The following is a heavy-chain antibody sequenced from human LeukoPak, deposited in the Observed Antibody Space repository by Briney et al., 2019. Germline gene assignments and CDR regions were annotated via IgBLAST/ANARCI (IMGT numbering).Heavy chain of an antibody. CDR1: GGTFSSYA. CDR3: ARDEAVAGYFDL. CDR2: IIPIFGTA. J-gene: IGHJ2*01. Sequence: SVKVSCKASGGTFSSYAISWVRQAPGQGLEWMGGIIPIFGTANYTQKFQGRVTITTDESTSTAYMELSSLRSEDTAVYYCARDEAVAGYFDLWGRGTLVTVSS. V-gene: IGHV1-69*05. D-gene: IGHD6-19*01.